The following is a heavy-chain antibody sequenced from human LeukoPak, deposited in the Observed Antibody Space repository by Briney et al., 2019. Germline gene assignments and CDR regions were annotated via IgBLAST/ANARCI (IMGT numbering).Heavy chain of an antibody. CDR3: AREIAGSGPAFGI. D-gene: IGHD6-13*01. Sequence: GGSLRLSCAASGFTLSSYEMNWVRQAPGKGLEWVSYISSSGSTKYYTDSVRGRFTISRDNAKNSLSLQMNSLRAEDTAVYYCAREIAGSGPAFGIGGQGTMVTVSS. J-gene: IGHJ3*02. CDR2: ISSSGSTK. CDR1: GFTLSSYE. V-gene: IGHV3-48*03.